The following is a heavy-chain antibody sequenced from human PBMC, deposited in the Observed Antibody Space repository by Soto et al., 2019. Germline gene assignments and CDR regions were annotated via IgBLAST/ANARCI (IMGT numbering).Heavy chain of an antibody. J-gene: IGHJ4*02. CDR3: SSTATKYSGYDPSNYFDY. CDR1: GGSFSGYY. V-gene: IGHV4-34*01. Sequence: QVQLQQWGAGLLKPSETLSLTCAVYGGSFSGYYWSWIRQPPGKGLEWIGEINHSGSTNYNPSLKSRVTISVDTSKNQFSLQLSSVTAADTAVYYCSSTATKYSGYDPSNYFDYWGQGTLVTVSS. D-gene: IGHD5-12*01. CDR2: INHSGST.